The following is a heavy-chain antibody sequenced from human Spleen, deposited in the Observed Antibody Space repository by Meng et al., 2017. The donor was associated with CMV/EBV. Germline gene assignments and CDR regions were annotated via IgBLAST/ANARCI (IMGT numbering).Heavy chain of an antibody. CDR1: GGDFKNYA. CDR3: ARGPATAMVTWPLDY. V-gene: IGHV1-69*13. CDR2: IIPIFVAP. D-gene: IGHD5-18*01. J-gene: IGHJ4*02. Sequence: SVKVSCMVSGGDFKNYAISWVRQAPGQGLEWMGVIIPIFVAPNYAQRFQGRVTITADESTNTAYMELSSLGSEDTAVYYCARGPATAMVTWPLDYWGQGTLVTVSS.